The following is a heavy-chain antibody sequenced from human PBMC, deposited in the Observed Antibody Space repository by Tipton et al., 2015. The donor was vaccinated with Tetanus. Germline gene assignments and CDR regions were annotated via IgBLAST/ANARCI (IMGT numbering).Heavy chain of an antibody. CDR3: ARDSSGGYYYDV. CDR1: GFTFSDYY. V-gene: IGHV3-11*06. J-gene: IGHJ4*02. CDR2: ISSNTRHT. Sequence: SLRLSCAASGFTFSDYYMSWIRQAPGKGPEWLSYISSNTRHTDYADSVKGRFTISRDNARTTLYLQMDSLRVEYTAVYYCARDSSGGYYYDVWGQGTLVTFSS. D-gene: IGHD3-22*01.